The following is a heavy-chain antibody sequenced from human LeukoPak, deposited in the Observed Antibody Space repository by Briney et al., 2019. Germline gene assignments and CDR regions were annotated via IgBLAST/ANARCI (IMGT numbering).Heavy chain of an antibody. CDR3: ARETFYYDSSGYNDAFDI. CDR1: GYTFTDYY. J-gene: IGHJ3*02. CDR2: INPNSGGT. Sequence: ASVKVSCKASGYTFTDYYMHWVRQAPGQGLEWLGWINPNSGGTNYAQKFQGRVTMTRDTSFRTAYMERSRLTSDDTAVYYCARETFYYDSSGYNDAFDIWGQGTVVTVSS. V-gene: IGHV1-2*02. D-gene: IGHD3-22*01.